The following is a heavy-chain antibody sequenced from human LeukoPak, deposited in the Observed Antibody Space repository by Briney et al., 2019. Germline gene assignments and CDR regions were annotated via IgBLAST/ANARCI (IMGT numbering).Heavy chain of an antibody. CDR1: GGSFSGYY. J-gene: IGHJ4*02. D-gene: IGHD3-3*01. V-gene: IGHV4-34*01. CDR3: ARGRYDFWSGMYYFDY. Sequence: SETLSLNCAVYGGSFSGYYWSWLRQPPGKGLEWIGEINNSGSTNYNPSLKSRVTISVDTSKNQFSPKMSSVTAADTAVYYCARGRYDFWSGMYYFDYWGQGTLVTVSS. CDR2: INNSGST.